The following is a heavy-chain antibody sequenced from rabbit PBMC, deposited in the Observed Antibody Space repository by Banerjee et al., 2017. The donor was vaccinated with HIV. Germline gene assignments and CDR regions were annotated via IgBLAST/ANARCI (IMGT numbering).Heavy chain of an antibody. J-gene: IGHJ4*01. D-gene: IGHD4-1*01. Sequence: QSLEESGGDLVKPGASLTLTCTASGFSFSSGYDIIWVRQAPGKGLEWIACIDVGGSGDTYYASWAKGRFTISKTSSTTVTLQMSSLTAADTATYFCARDGWGVTAFNLWGQGTLVTVS. V-gene: IGHV1S40*01. CDR1: GFSFSSGYD. CDR3: ARDGWGVTAFNL. CDR2: IDVGGSGDT.